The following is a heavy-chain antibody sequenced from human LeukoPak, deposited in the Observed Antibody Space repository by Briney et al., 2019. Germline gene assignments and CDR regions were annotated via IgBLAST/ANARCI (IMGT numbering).Heavy chain of an antibody. D-gene: IGHD4-11*01. J-gene: IGHJ4*02. CDR3: TTDGTNSNYAFDY. CDR2: IKSKPNGGTT. CDR1: GFIFSNVW. V-gene: IGHV3-15*01. Sequence: PGGSLRLSCAASGFIFSNVWVSWVRQAPGKGLEWVGRIKSKPNGGTTDYAAPMKGRFTISRDDSKNTVYLQMNSLKTEDTAVYYCTTDGTNSNYAFDYWGQGTLVIVSS.